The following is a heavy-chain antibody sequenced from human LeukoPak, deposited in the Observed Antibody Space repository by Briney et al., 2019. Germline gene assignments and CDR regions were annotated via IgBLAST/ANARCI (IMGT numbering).Heavy chain of an antibody. CDR1: GFTFSSYA. V-gene: IGHV3-23*01. Sequence: PGGSLRLSCAASGFTFSSYAMSWVRQAPGKGLEWVSAISGSGGSTYYADSVKGRFTISRDNSKNTLYLQMNSLRAEDTAVYYCAKVGLNYHDSSGPHFDYWGQGTLVTVSS. J-gene: IGHJ4*02. CDR3: AKVGLNYHDSSGPHFDY. D-gene: IGHD3-22*01. CDR2: ISGSGGST.